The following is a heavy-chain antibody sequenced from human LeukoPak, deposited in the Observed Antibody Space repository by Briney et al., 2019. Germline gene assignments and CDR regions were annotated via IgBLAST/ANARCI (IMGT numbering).Heavy chain of an antibody. V-gene: IGHV3-30-3*02. D-gene: IGHD2-15*01. CDR3: AKSTAPCSRGSCYSALES. CDR2: ISYDGSNK. CDR1: GFTFSSYA. J-gene: IGHJ4*02. Sequence: GGSLRLSCAASGFTFSSYAMHWVRQAPGKGLEWVAVISYDGSNKYYADSVKGRFTISRDNSKNTLYLQMNSLRAEDTAVYYCAKSTAPCSRGSCYSALESWGQGTLVTVSS.